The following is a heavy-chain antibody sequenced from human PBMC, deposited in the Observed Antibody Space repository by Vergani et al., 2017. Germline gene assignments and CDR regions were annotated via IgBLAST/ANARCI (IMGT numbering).Heavy chain of an antibody. Sequence: QVQRVQSGAEVKKPGASVKVSCKASGGTFSSYGISWVRRAPGQGLEWMGGISLMFGTANYAQKFKGRVTITADKSTSTAYMELSSLRSEDRGVYYCARDFYSSGYNAFDIWGQGTMVTVSS. J-gene: IGHJ3*02. CDR2: ISLMFGTA. CDR1: GGTFSSYG. CDR3: ARDFYSSGYNAFDI. V-gene: IGHV1-69*13. D-gene: IGHD3-22*01.